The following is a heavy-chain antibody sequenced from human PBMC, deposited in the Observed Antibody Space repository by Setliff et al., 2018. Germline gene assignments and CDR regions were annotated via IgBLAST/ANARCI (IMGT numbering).Heavy chain of an antibody. J-gene: IGHJ6*02. D-gene: IGHD2-2*02. CDR1: GGTFSSYA. Sequence: SVQVSCKASGGTFSSYAISWVRQAPGQGLEWMGGIIPIFGTANYAQKFQGRVTITADESTSTAYMELSSLRSEDAAVYYCARDSRGLVPAAIEGSYYYYGMDVWGQGTTVTVSS. CDR3: ARDSRGLVPAAIEGSYYYYGMDV. CDR2: IIPIFGTA. V-gene: IGHV1-69*13.